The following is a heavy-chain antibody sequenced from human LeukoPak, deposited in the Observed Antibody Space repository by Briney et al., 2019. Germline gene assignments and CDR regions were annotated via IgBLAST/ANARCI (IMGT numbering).Heavy chain of an antibody. V-gene: IGHV1-18*01. Sequence: GASVKVSCKASGYTFTSYGISWVRQAPGQGLEWMGWISAYNGATNYAQKLQGRVTMTTDTSANTAYMELRSLTSDDTAVYYCARSPSSSGWYADYWGLGTLVPVSS. CDR3: ARSPSSSGWYADY. D-gene: IGHD6-19*01. J-gene: IGHJ4*02. CDR1: GYTFTSYG. CDR2: ISAYNGAT.